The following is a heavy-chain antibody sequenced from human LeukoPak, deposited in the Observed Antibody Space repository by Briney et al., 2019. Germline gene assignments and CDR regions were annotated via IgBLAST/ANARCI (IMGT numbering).Heavy chain of an antibody. CDR2: INQDGNEK. D-gene: IGHD3-9*01. CDR3: AKDNLDLQEPLDY. Sequence: GGSLRLSCAASGLTFSNYWMSWVRQAPGKGLEWVANINQDGNEKYYMDSVKGRFTISRDNARNSLYLQMNSLRAEDTAVYYCAKDNLDLQEPLDYWGQGTLVTVSS. CDR1: GLTFSNYW. J-gene: IGHJ4*02. V-gene: IGHV3-7*01.